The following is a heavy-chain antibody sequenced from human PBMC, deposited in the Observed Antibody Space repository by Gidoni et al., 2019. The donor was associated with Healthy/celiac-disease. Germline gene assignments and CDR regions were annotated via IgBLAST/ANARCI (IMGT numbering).Heavy chain of an antibody. CDR1: GFTFSSYA. D-gene: IGHD3-10*01. CDR3: ARGTGGNDILRDLWFGELLYTSPIDY. V-gene: IGHV3-30-3*01. CDR2: ISYDGSNK. Sequence: QVQLVESGGGVVQPGRYLRLSCAASGFTFSSYAMHWVRQAPGKGLEWVAVISYDGSNKYYADSVKGRFTISRDNSKNTLYLQMNSLRAEDTAVYYCARGTGGNDILRDLWFGELLYTSPIDYWGQGTLVTVSS. J-gene: IGHJ4*02.